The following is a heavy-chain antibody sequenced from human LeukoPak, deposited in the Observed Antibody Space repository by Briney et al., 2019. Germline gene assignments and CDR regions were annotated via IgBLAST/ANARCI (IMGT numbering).Heavy chain of an antibody. D-gene: IGHD3-22*01. J-gene: IGHJ4*02. CDR2: IYYSGNT. CDR1: GVSISSYY. CDR3: AREGTLDRSGYYLGY. Sequence: SETLSLTCTVSGVSISSYYWSWIRQPPGKGLEWIGYIYYSGNTNYNPSLKRRVTISVDTSKNQISLKLGSVTAADTAVYYCAREGTLDRSGYYLGYWGQGTLVTVSS. V-gene: IGHV4-59*01.